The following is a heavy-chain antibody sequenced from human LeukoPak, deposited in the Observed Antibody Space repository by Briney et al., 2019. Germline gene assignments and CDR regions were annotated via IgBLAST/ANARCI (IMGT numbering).Heavy chain of an antibody. J-gene: IGHJ6*03. V-gene: IGHV3-20*04. CDR3: ARFVSSSWDYYYYYMDV. D-gene: IGHD6-13*01. Sequence: GGSLRLSCAASGFTFDDYGMSWVRQAPGKGLEWVSGINWNGGSTGYADSVKGRFTISRDNAKNSLYLQMNSLRAEDTALYYCARFVSSSWDYYYYYMDVWGKGTTVTVSS. CDR2: INWNGGST. CDR1: GFTFDDYG.